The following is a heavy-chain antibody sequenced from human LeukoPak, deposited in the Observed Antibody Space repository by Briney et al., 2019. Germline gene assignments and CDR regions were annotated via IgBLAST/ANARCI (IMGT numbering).Heavy chain of an antibody. V-gene: IGHV4-59*01. CDR1: GDSIGTYY. Sequence: SETLSLTCTVSGDSIGTYYWSWIRQPPGKGLEWIGHIYYSGSTKYNPSLKSRVTISVDTSKNQFSLKLSSVTAADTAVYYCARVGDWNDLVYWGQGTLVTVSS. J-gene: IGHJ4*02. D-gene: IGHD1-1*01. CDR2: IYYSGST. CDR3: ARVGDWNDLVY.